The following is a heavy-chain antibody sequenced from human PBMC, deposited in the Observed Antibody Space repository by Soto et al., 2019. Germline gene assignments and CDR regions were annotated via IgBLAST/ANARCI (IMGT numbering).Heavy chain of an antibody. D-gene: IGHD5-18*01. J-gene: IGHJ4*02. V-gene: IGHV3-23*01. Sequence: SLRLSCAASGFTFSTYAMGWVRQAPGKGLEWVSSISGTLSTYYADSVKGQFTISRDNSKNTLYLQINSLRPDDAAVYFCAKGYSTGGSEGYYDYRSQGSLVTVSS. CDR3: AKGYSTGGSEGYYDY. CDR1: GFTFSTYA. CDR2: ISGTLST.